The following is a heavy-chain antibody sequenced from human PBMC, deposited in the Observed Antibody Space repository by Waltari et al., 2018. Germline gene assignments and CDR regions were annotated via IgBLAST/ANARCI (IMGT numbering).Heavy chain of an antibody. CDR3: IRPFEMGID. Sequence: EVQLVESGGALVQPGGSLKRSCADSGLTIRDYAIRWVRQASGKGPEWVGRIRSRFKGDATAYGESVQGRFTISRDDSKNTVYLEMNSLKTDDTAVYYCIRPFEMGIDWGQGTLVTVSS. D-gene: IGHD7-27*01. CDR2: IRSRFKGDAT. J-gene: IGHJ4*02. V-gene: IGHV3-73*01. CDR1: GLTIRDYA.